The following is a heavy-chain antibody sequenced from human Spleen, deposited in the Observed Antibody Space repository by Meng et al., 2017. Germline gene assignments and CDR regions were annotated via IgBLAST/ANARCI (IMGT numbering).Heavy chain of an antibody. J-gene: IGHJ4*02. D-gene: IGHD1-14*01. V-gene: IGHV4-4*02. CDR2: IYRSGRA. Sequence: QGHVQRGGAGRVKPSGTRSLTCAGSGGSISTRDLWTWVRQPPGKGLEWIGEIYRSGRANYIPTLKSRVTISVDKSKNQFSLDLRSVIAADTAVYFCARNLVGSSLDYWGQGTLVTVSS. CDR3: ARNLVGSSLDY. CDR1: GGSISTRDL.